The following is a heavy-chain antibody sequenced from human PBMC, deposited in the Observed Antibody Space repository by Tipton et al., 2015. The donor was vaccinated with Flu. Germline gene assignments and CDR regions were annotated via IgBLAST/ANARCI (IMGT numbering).Heavy chain of an antibody. V-gene: IGHV3-7*01. J-gene: IGHJ4*02. CDR2: IKQDGSEK. Sequence: GSLRLSCAASGFTFSSYWMSGVRQAPGKGLEWVANIKQDGSEKYYVDSVKGRFIISRDNAKNSLYLQMNSLRSEDTAVYYCVRAIAAAGSRWGQGTLVTVSS. CDR1: GFTFSSYW. D-gene: IGHD6-13*01. CDR3: VRAIAAAGSR.